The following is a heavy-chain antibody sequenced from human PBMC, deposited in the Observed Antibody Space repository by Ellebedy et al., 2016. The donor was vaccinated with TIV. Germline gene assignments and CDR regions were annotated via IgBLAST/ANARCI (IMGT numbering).Heavy chain of an antibody. CDR1: GFTFSNCA. CDR2: ISGSGRST. Sequence: PGGSLRLSCAVSGFTFSNCAMSWVRQAPGKGLEWVSAISGSGRSTFYADSVKGRFPISRDNSKTTLYLQMNSLRAEDPAVYYCAKAPYDYVWGSYSQIDYWGQGTLVTVSS. J-gene: IGHJ4*02. D-gene: IGHD3-16*01. CDR3: AKAPYDYVWGSYSQIDY. V-gene: IGHV3-23*01.